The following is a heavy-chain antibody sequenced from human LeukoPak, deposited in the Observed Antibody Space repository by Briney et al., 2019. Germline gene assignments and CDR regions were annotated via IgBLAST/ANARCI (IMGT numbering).Heavy chain of an antibody. CDR2: INHSGST. J-gene: IGHJ4*02. CDR3: ARWAYSSGWTSFDY. CDR1: GGSISSGGYY. V-gene: IGHV4-39*07. Sequence: SETLSLTCTVSGGSISSGGYYWSWIRQPPGKGLEWIGEINHSGSTNYNPSLKSRVTISVDTSKNQFSLKLSSVTAADTAVYYCARWAYSSGWTSFDYWGQGTLVTVSS. D-gene: IGHD6-19*01.